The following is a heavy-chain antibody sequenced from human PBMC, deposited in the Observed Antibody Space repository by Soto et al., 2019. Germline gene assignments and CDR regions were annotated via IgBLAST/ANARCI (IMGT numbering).Heavy chain of an antibody. CDR2: ISPKNGET. CDR1: GYTLTCPY. J-gene: IGHJ4*02. Sequence: ASVKASSKDSGYTLTCPYMRWVRQAPGQGLEWMGWISPKNGETKYAKKFQGWVTITRDTSINTAYMEVNRLKSNDSAVYYCARTRIQVWTPDYWGQRTQVTVSS. D-gene: IGHD5-18*01. CDR3: ARTRIQVWTPDY. V-gene: IGHV1-2*04.